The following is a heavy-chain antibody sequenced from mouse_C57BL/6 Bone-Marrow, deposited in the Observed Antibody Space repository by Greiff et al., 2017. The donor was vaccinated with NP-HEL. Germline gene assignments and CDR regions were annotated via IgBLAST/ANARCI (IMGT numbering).Heavy chain of an antibody. CDR3: ARALNYYGSSSWFAY. J-gene: IGHJ3*01. Sequence: DVKLVESGGGLVKPGGSLKLSCAASGFTFSSYAMSWVRQTPEKRLEWVATISDGGSYTYYPDNVKGRFTISRDNAKNNLYLQMSHLKSEDTAMYYCARALNYYGSSSWFAYWGQGTLVTVSA. V-gene: IGHV5-4*03. D-gene: IGHD1-1*01. CDR1: GFTFSSYA. CDR2: ISDGGSYT.